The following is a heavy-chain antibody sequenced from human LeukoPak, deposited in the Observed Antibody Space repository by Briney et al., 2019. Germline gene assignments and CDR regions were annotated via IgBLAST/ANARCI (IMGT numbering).Heavy chain of an antibody. D-gene: IGHD1-26*01. Sequence: GGSLRLSCAASGFTFSSYGMHWVRQAPGEGLEWVAFIRYDGSNKYYADSVKGRFTISRDNSKNTLYLQMNSLRAEDTAVYYCAKDRVIVGATLPDYWGQGTLVTVSS. V-gene: IGHV3-30*02. CDR3: AKDRVIVGATLPDY. CDR1: GFTFSSYG. J-gene: IGHJ4*02. CDR2: IRYDGSNK.